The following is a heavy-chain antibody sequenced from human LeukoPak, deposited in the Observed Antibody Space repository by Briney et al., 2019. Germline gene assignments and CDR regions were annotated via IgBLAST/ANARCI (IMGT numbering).Heavy chain of an antibody. J-gene: IGHJ4*02. CDR2: INHSGST. D-gene: IGHD3-10*01. V-gene: IGHV4-34*01. Sequence: PSEALSLTCAVYGGSFSGYYWSWIRQPPGKGLEWIGEINHSGSTNYNPSLKSRVTISVDTSKNQFSLKLSSVTAADMAVYYCARGAHYYGSGSYIRPFDYWGQGTLVTVSS. CDR3: ARGAHYYGSGSYIRPFDY. CDR1: GGSFSGYY.